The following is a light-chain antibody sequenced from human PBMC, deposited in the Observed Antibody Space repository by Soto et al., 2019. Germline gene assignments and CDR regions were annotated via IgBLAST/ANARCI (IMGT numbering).Light chain of an antibody. CDR3: LSYAGTKACLRV. CDR1: SSDVGGYNY. J-gene: IGLJ1*01. CDR2: EVS. Sequence: QTALTQPASVSGSPGQSITISCTGASSDVGGYNYVSWYQQHPGKAPKVMIYEVSNRPSGVSNRFSGSKSGNTASLTISGLQAEDEAYYYRLSYAGTKACLRVFGTWPKVNV. V-gene: IGLV2-14*01.